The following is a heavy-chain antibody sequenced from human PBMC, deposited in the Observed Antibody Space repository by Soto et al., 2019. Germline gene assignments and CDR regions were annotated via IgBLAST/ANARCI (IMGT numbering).Heavy chain of an antibody. CDR2: INPSGGST. Sequence: ASVKVSCKASGYTLIMYYLYWMRQAPGQGLEWMGIINPSGGSTTYAQKFQGRVTMTRDTSTSTVYMDLSSLRSDDTAVYYCARSPYSSGYYYAIDYWGQGTQVTVSS. CDR1: GYTLIMYY. V-gene: IGHV1-46*01. CDR3: ARSPYSSGYYYAIDY. D-gene: IGHD3-22*01. J-gene: IGHJ4*02.